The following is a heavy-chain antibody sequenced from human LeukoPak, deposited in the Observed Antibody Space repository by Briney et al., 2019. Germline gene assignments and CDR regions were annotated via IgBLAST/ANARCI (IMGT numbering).Heavy chain of an antibody. CDR1: GGSFSGYY. D-gene: IGHD5-24*01. Sequence: SETLSLTCAVYGGSFSGYYWSWIRQPPGKGLEWIGEINHSGSTNYNPSLKSRVTISVDASKNQFSLKLSSVTAADTAVYYCARVKRWLPSLDLWGRGTLVTVSS. J-gene: IGHJ2*01. CDR2: INHSGST. CDR3: ARVKRWLPSLDL. V-gene: IGHV4-34*01.